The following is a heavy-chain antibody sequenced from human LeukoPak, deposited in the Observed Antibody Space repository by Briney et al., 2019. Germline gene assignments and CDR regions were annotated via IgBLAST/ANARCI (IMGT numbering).Heavy chain of an antibody. J-gene: IGHJ6*03. V-gene: IGHV1-8*01. D-gene: IGHD3/OR15-3a*01. CDR3: ASALSWTTESYYYMDV. CDR1: GYTFTRYD. CDR2: MNPNSGNT. Sequence: ASVRVSCKASGYTFTRYDMDWVRQAPGQGIEWLGLMNPNSGNTGYAQNFQGRVTMTMNTSTTTAYMELSSLRSEDTAVYYCASALSWTTESYYYMDVWGKGTTVTVSS.